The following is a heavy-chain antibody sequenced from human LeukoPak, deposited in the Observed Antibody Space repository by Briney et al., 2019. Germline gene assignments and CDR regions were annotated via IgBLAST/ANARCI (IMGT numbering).Heavy chain of an antibody. D-gene: IGHD3-3*01. J-gene: IGHJ3*02. Sequence: PSETLSLTCAVYGGSFSGYYWSWIRQPPGKGLEWIGYIYHSGSTYYNPSLKSRVTISVDRSKNQFSLKLSSVTAADTAVYYCARAKYDFWSGYQDAFDIWGQGTMVTVSS. CDR1: GGSFSGYY. CDR3: ARAKYDFWSGYQDAFDI. V-gene: IGHV4-30-2*01. CDR2: IYHSGST.